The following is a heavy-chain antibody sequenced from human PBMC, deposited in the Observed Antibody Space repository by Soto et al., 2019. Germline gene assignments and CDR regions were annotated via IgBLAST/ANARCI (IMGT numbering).Heavy chain of an antibody. J-gene: IGHJ6*02. CDR3: ARNSLTSYYNYYYSMDV. D-gene: IGHD3-9*01. Sequence: PGESLKISCKSSGYSFSSYWIAWVRLMPGKGLEWMGSIYPDDSDTKYSPSFQGQVTISADKSISAAYLQWSSLKASDTAIYYCARNSLTSYYNYYYSMDVWGQGTTVTVSS. CDR2: IYPDDSDT. CDR1: GYSFSSYW. V-gene: IGHV5-51*01.